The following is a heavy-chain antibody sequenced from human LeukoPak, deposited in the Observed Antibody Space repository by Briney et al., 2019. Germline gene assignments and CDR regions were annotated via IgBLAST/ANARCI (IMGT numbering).Heavy chain of an antibody. J-gene: IGHJ4*02. CDR1: GFTFSSYA. Sequence: GRSLRLSCAASGFTFSSYAMHWVRQAPGKGLEWVAVISYDGSNKCYADSVKGRFTISRDNSKNTLYLQMNSLRAEDTAVYYCARWAPYSSSWYFDYWGQGTLVTVSS. CDR2: ISYDGSNK. CDR3: ARWAPYSSSWYFDY. D-gene: IGHD6-13*01. V-gene: IGHV3-30*04.